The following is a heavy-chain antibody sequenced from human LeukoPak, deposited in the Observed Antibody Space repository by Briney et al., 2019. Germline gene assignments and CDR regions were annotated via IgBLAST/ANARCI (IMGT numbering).Heavy chain of an antibody. CDR1: GYTFSSYG. CDR3: ARTYYYDGSGYYYLDIDY. CDR2: ISAYNGNR. J-gene: IGHJ4*02. Sequence: ASVKVSCKAEGYTFSSYGIGWMRQAPGQGFEWLAWISAYNGNRNYAQNFQDRVTVTTDTSTSTAYMELRSLRPDDTAVYYCARTYYYDGSGYYYLDIDYWGQGTLATVSS. V-gene: IGHV1-18*01. D-gene: IGHD3-22*01.